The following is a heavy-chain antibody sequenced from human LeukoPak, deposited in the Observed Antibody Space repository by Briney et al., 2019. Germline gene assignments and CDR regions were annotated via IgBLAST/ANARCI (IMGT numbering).Heavy chain of an antibody. Sequence: ASVKVSCKASGYTFTGYYMHWVRQAPGQGLEWMGWINPNSGGTNYAQKFQGRVTMTRDTSISTAYVELSRLRSDDTAVYYCARAQGLLIDAFDIWGQGTMVTVSS. D-gene: IGHD2-8*01. V-gene: IGHV1-2*02. CDR1: GYTFTGYY. J-gene: IGHJ3*02. CDR2: INPNSGGT. CDR3: ARAQGLLIDAFDI.